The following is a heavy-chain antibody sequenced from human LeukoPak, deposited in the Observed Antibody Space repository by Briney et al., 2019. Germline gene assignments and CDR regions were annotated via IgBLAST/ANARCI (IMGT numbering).Heavy chain of an antibody. J-gene: IGHJ4*02. CDR3: ARARSGWYFDY. CDR1: GFTFSSYG. CDR2: ISSSSTI. Sequence: GGSLRLSCAASGFTFSSYGMSWVRQAQGKGLEWVSYISSSSTIYYADSVKGRFTISRDNAKNSLYLQMNSLRDEDTAVYYCARARSGWYFDYWGQGTLVTVSS. V-gene: IGHV3-48*02. D-gene: IGHD6-19*01.